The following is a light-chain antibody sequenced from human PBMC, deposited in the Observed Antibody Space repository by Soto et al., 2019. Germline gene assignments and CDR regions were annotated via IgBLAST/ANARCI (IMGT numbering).Light chain of an antibody. CDR3: CSYAGSYTDV. V-gene: IGLV2-11*01. CDR2: DVS. Sequence: QSALTQPRSVSVSPGQSVTISCTGTSSDVGGYNYVSWYQQHPGKAPKLMISDVSKRPSGVPDRFSGSKSGNTASLTISGLQAEDEADYYCCSYAGSYTDVFGTGTKLTVL. CDR1: SSDVGGYNY. J-gene: IGLJ1*01.